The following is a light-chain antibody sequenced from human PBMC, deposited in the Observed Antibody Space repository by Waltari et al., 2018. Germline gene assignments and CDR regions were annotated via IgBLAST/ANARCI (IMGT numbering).Light chain of an antibody. CDR2: EVT. CDR3: NSYAGRNRLGV. J-gene: IGLJ2*01. V-gene: IGLV2-8*01. CDR1: SSAVGGYNY. Sequence: QSALTQPPSASGSPGQPVTIPCTGTSSAVGGYNYVPWYQQHPGKAPKLIIYEVTKRPSGVPDRFSGSKSGNTASLTVSGLQADDEADYYCNSYAGRNRLGVFGGGTKVTVL.